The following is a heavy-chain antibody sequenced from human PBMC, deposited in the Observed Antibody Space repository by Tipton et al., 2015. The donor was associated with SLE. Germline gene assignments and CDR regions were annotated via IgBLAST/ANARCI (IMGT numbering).Heavy chain of an antibody. CDR2: IYYGGTT. D-gene: IGHD3-10*01. CDR3: ARTDYYGLVTY. Sequence: TLSLTCAVYGGSLRDYYWGWVRQPPGKGLEWIGYIYYGGTTTYNPFLKSRVTISVDPSKNQFSLKLRSMTAADTAVYFCARTDYYGLVTYWGQGALVIVSS. CDR1: GGSLRDYY. V-gene: IGHV4-59*08. J-gene: IGHJ4*02.